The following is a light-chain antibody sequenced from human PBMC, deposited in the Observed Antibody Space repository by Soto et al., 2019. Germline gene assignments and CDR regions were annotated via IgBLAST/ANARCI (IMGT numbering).Light chain of an antibody. V-gene: IGKV2-28*01. CDR3: MHGLQQSWT. Sequence: DIVMTQSPLSLPVTPGEPASISCRSSQSLLHSTGYNYLDRYMQKPGQYPQLLIYLGSNRASGERDMIRGRGAGTNFTVISSSVESDDVGIYYCMHGLQQSWTFGQGTKVEIK. CDR2: LGS. CDR1: QSLLHSTGYNY. J-gene: IGKJ1*01.